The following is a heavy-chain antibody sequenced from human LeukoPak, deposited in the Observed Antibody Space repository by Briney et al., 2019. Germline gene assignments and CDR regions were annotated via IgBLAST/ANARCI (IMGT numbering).Heavy chain of an antibody. Sequence: SETLSLTCTASHYSFSSNYYWGWIRQPPGKGQEWIGSIYHSGSTYYNPSLKSRVTISVDTSKNQFSLKLTSVTAADTAVYYCARSSGYMSYWGQGTLVTVSS. V-gene: IGHV4-38-2*02. CDR3: ARSSGYMSY. J-gene: IGHJ4*02. D-gene: IGHD3-22*01. CDR1: HYSFSSNYY. CDR2: IYHSGST.